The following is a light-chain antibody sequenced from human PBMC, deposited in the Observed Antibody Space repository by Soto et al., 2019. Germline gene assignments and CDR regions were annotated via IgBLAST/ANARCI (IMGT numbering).Light chain of an antibody. V-gene: IGKV1-27*01. CDR1: QGSSNY. CDR2: APS. J-gene: IGKJ4*01. CDR3: QKYNSVPLT. Sequence: DIQMTQSPSSLSASVGDRVTITCRASQGSSNYLAWYQHKPGKVPNVLIYAPSNLQSGVPSRFSGSGSGTDFTLTISSLQPEDVASYYCQKYNSVPLTFGGGTKVEIK.